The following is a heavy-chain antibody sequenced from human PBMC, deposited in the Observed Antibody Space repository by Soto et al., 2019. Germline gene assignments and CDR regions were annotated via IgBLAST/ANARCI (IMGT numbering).Heavy chain of an antibody. CDR1: GGSVNGYY. CDR3: VRDVGNFYDESPTGQFDY. V-gene: IGHV4-34*10. Sequence: PSETLSLTCAVYGGSVNGYYWNWIRQPPGKGLEWIGEINHTGGTHYNPSLKSRVTMSVDTSKNQFSLKLSSVTAADTAVYYCVRDVGNFYDESPTGQFDYWGQGTLVTVSS. CDR2: INHTGGT. J-gene: IGHJ4*02. D-gene: IGHD3-22*01.